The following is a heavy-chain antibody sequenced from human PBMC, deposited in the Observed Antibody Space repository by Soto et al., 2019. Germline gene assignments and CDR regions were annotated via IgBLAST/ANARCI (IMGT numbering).Heavy chain of an antibody. D-gene: IGHD6-13*01. V-gene: IGHV4-31*03. J-gene: IGHJ6*02. CDR2: IYYSGRT. CDR3: AIAIAAAGTAGYYYYYSGMDV. Sequence: SETLSLTCTVSGGSISSGGYYWSWIRQHPGKGLEWIGYIYYSGRTYYNPSLKSRVTISVDTSKNQFSLKLSSVTAADTAVYYCAIAIAAAGTAGYYYYYSGMDVWGQGTTVTVSS. CDR1: GGSISSGGYY.